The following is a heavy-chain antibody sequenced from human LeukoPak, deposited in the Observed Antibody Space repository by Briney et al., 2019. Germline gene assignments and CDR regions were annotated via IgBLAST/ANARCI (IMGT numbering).Heavy chain of an antibody. CDR2: IYPDDSDT. CDR1: GYSFTSYW. J-gene: IGHJ4*02. Sequence: GESLKISCKGSGYSFTSYWIGWVRQMPGKGLEWMGIIYPDDSDTRYSPSFQGQVTISADKSISTAYLQWSSLKASDTAMYYCARLSYCGGDCHYNSYFDFWGQGTLVSVSS. V-gene: IGHV5-51*01. D-gene: IGHD2-21*02. CDR3: ARLSYCGGDCHYNSYFDF.